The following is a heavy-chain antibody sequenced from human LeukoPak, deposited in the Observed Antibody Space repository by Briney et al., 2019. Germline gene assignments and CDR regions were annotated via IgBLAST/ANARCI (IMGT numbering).Heavy chain of an antibody. Sequence: SVKVSCKASGGTFSSYAISWVRQAPGQGLEWMGGIIPIFGTANYAQKFQGRVTITADKSTSTAYMELSSLRSEDTAVYYCARDRYYGSGSYNYYFDYWGQGTLVTVSS. V-gene: IGHV1-69*06. CDR1: GGTFSSYA. D-gene: IGHD3-10*01. J-gene: IGHJ4*02. CDR2: IIPIFGTA. CDR3: ARDRYYGSGSYNYYFDY.